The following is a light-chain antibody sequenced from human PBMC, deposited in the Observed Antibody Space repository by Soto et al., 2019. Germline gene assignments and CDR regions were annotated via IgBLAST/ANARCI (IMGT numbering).Light chain of an antibody. V-gene: IGLV1-40*01. CDR1: SSNIGAGYD. CDR2: GNS. J-gene: IGLJ2*01. Sequence: QAVVTQPPSVSGAPGQRVTISCTGSSSNIGAGYDVHWYQQLPGTAPKLLIYGNSNRPSGVPDRFSGSKSGTSASLAITGLQAEDEADYYCQSYDSSLRVVFGGGTSSPS. CDR3: QSYDSSLRVV.